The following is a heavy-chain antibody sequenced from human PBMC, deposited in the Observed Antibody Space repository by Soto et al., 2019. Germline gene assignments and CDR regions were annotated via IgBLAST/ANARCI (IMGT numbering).Heavy chain of an antibody. CDR2: IYWDDDK. CDR1: GFSLTTSGVG. Sequence: QITLKESGPTLVKPTQTLTLTCSFSGFSLTTSGVGVGWIRQPPGKALEWLAIIYWDDDKRYSPSLKSRLTITKVTSKNQVVLTMTNMDPMDTATYYCARRRGFGENSNWGQGTLVTVSS. D-gene: IGHD3-10*01. CDR3: ARRRGFGENSN. V-gene: IGHV2-5*02. J-gene: IGHJ4*02.